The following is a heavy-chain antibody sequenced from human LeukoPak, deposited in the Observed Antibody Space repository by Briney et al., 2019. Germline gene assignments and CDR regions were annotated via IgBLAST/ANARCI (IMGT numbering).Heavy chain of an antibody. Sequence: GGSLRLSCAASGFTFDDYGMSWVRQARGKGLEWVSGINWNGGSTGYADSVKGRFTISRDNAKNSLYLQMNSLRAEDTAVYYCARDLYGNDAFDIWGQGTMVTVSS. CDR2: INWNGGST. CDR1: GFTFDDYG. J-gene: IGHJ3*02. CDR3: ARDLYGNDAFDI. D-gene: IGHD2/OR15-2a*01. V-gene: IGHV3-20*04.